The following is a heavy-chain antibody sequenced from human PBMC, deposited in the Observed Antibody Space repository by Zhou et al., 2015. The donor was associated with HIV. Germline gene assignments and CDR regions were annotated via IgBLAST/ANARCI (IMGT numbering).Heavy chain of an antibody. CDR3: ARESPHYDFWSGYTDRISSYFDY. V-gene: IGHV1-69*12. CDR2: IIPIFGTA. CDR1: GGTFSSYA. Sequence: QVQLVQSGAEVKKPGSSVKVSCKASGGTFSSYAISWVRQAPGQGLEWMGGIIPIFGTANYAQKFQGRVTITADESTSTAYMELSSLRSEDTAVYYCARESPHYDFWSGYTDRISSYFDYWGQGTLVTVSS. J-gene: IGHJ4*02. D-gene: IGHD3-3*01.